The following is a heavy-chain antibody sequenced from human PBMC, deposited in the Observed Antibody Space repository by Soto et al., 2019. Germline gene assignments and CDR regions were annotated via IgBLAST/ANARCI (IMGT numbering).Heavy chain of an antibody. D-gene: IGHD6-19*01. J-gene: IGHJ4*02. CDR2: IKSKTDGGTT. CDR3: TTGEWLDLLFDY. Sequence: GGSLRLSCAASGFTFSNAWMSWVRQAPGKGLEWVGRIKSKTDGGTTDYAAPVKGRFTISRDDSKNTLYLQMNSLKTEDTAVYYCTTGEWLDLLFDYWGQGTLVTVSS. CDR1: GFTFSNAW. V-gene: IGHV3-15*01.